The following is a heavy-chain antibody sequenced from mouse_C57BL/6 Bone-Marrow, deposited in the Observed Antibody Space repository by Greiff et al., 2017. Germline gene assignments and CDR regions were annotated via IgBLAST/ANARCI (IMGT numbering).Heavy chain of an antibody. D-gene: IGHD1-1*01. J-gene: IGHJ2*01. V-gene: IGHV1-39*01. CDR2: INPNYGTT. CDR3: ANHNTTEDFDY. Sequence: VPLQQSGPELVKPGASVKISCKASGYSFTDYNMNWVKQSNGKSLEWIGVINPNYGTTSYNQKFKGKATLTVDQSSSTAYMQINSLTSEYSAVYYRANHNTTEDFDYWGQGTTLTVSS. CDR1: GYSFTDYN.